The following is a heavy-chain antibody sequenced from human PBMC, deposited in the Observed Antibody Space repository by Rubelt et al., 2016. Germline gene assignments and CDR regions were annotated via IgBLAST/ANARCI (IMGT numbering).Heavy chain of an antibody. CDR1: GYTFTSYA. CDR3: ARAKDTAMVTDADWYFDL. D-gene: IGHD5-18*01. V-gene: IGHV1-3*01. J-gene: IGHJ2*01. Sequence: QVQLVQSGAEVKKPGASVKVSCKASGYTFTSYAMHWVRQAPGPRLEWMGWINAGNGNTKYSQKFQGRVTSTRETAAGTAYMELSSLRAEDTAVYYCARAKDTAMVTDADWYFDLWGRGTLVTVSS. CDR2: INAGNGNT.